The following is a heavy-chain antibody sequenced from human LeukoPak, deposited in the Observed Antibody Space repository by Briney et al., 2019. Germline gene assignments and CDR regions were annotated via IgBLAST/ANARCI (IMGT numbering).Heavy chain of an antibody. CDR3: ARYRGNSNGGFDP. Sequence: SETLSLTCTVSGGSISTYYWTWIRQPPGKGLEWIGYIYYSGSANYNPSLQSRVTISVDMSKNQFSLKLTSVTAADTAVYYCARYRGNSNGGFDPWGQGTLVTVAS. D-gene: IGHD4-23*01. CDR1: GGSISTYY. CDR2: IYYSGSA. V-gene: IGHV4-59*01. J-gene: IGHJ5*02.